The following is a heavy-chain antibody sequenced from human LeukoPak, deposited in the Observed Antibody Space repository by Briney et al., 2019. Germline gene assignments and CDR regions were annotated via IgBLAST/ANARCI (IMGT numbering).Heavy chain of an antibody. CDR1: GGTFSSYA. D-gene: IGHD3-22*01. CDR3: ARHDSSGYYSPFDY. CDR2: IIPIFGTA. Sequence: ASVEVSCKASGGTFSSYAISWVRQAPGQGLEWMGGIIPIFGTANYAQKFQGRVTITADKSTSTAYMELSSLRSEDTAVYYCARHDSSGYYSPFDYWGQGTLVTVSS. V-gene: IGHV1-69*06. J-gene: IGHJ4*02.